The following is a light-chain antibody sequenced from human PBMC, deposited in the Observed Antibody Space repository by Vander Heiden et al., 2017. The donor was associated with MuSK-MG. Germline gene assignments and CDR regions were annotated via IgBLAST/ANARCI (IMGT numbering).Light chain of an antibody. V-gene: IGLV1-51*01. Sequence: QSVLTQPPSVSAAPGQKATISCSGSSSNIENNYLSWYQQLPATAPNLLIFYNNKRPSGIPDRFSGSKSGTSVIFGTSGLQTGEEADYYCGTSDTSLSFLVFGGGTKLTV. CDR2: YNN. CDR3: GTSDTSLSFLV. J-gene: IGLJ2*01. CDR1: SSNIENNY.